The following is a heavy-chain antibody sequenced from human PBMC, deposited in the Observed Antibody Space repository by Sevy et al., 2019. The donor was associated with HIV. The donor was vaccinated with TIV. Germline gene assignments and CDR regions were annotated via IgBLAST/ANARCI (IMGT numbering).Heavy chain of an antibody. CDR1: GFTFSDYY. V-gene: IGHV3-11*01. D-gene: IGHD1-1*01. CDR3: ARVGLNWNDGGDAFDI. J-gene: IGHJ3*02. CDR2: ISSSGSTI. Sequence: GGSLRLSCAASGFTFSDYYMSWIRQAPGKGLEWVSYISSSGSTIYYADSVKGRFTISRDNAKNSLYLQMNSLRAKDTAVYYCARVGLNWNDGGDAFDIWGQGTMVTVSS.